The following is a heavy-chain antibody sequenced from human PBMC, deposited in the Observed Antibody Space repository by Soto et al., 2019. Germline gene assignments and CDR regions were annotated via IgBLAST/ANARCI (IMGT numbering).Heavy chain of an antibody. CDR2: ISWNSGRI. D-gene: IGHD3-22*01. V-gene: IGHV3-9*01. CDR3: AKTYYYDSSGYYYSGMDV. Sequence: GGSLRLSCAASGFTFDDYAMYWVRQAPGKGLEWVSGISWNSGRIGYADSVKGRFTISRDNAKNSLYLQMNSLRAEDTAVYYCAKTYYYDSSGYYYSGMDVWGQGTTVTVSS. CDR1: GFTFDDYA. J-gene: IGHJ6*02.